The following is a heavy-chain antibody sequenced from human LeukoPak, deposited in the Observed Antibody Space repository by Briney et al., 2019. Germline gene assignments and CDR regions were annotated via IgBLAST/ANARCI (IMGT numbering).Heavy chain of an antibody. D-gene: IGHD5-12*01. J-gene: IGHJ5*02. CDR3: ARDRGYDWGWFDT. Sequence: TSETLSLTCTVSGGSVSSGSYYWSWIRQPPVKGLEWIGYIYYSGSTNYNSSLKSRVTISVDTSKNQFSLKLSSVTAADTAVYYCARDRGYDWGWFDTWGQGTLVTVSS. V-gene: IGHV4-61*01. CDR1: GGSVSSGSYY. CDR2: IYYSGST.